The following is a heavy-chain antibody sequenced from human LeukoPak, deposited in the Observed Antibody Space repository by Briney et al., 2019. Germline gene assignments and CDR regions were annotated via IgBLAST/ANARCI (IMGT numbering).Heavy chain of an antibody. V-gene: IGHV4-34*01. J-gene: IGHJ6*03. D-gene: IGHD1-26*01. Sequence: SETLSLTCAVYGGSFSGYYWSWIRQPPGKGLEWIGEINHSGSTNHNPSLKSRVTISVDTSKNQFSLKLSSVTAADTAVYYCARGRGSPPRYYYYYMDVWGKGTTVTVSS. CDR1: GGSFSGYY. CDR3: ARGRGSPPRYYYYYMDV. CDR2: INHSGST.